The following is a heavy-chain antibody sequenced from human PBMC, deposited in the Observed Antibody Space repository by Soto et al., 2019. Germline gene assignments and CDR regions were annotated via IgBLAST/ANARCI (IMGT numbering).Heavy chain of an antibody. Sequence: GGSLRLSCAASGFTFSSYWMHWVRQAPGKGLVWVSRIKTDGSSTSYAASVKGRFTISRDNAKNRLYLQMSSLRAEDTAVYYCARAAAMVSFDYWGQGTLVTVSS. CDR1: GFTFSSYW. CDR2: IKTDGSST. J-gene: IGHJ4*02. V-gene: IGHV3-74*01. CDR3: ARAAAMVSFDY. D-gene: IGHD5-18*01.